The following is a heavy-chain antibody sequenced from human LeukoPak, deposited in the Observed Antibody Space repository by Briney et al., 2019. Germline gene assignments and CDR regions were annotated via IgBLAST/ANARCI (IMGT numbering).Heavy chain of an antibody. CDR1: GFTFSSYG. CDR3: AKDQLPYLTGYDY. V-gene: IGHV3-30*02. J-gene: IGHJ4*02. D-gene: IGHD3-9*01. CDR2: IRYDGSNK. Sequence: GGSLSLSCAASGFTFSSYGMHWVRQAPGKGLEWVAFIRYDGSNKYYADSVKGRFTISRDNSKNTLYLQMNSLRAEDTAVYYCAKDQLPYLTGYDYWGQGTLVTVSS.